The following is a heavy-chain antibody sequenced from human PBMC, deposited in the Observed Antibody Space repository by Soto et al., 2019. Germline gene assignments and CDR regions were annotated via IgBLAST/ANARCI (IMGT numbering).Heavy chain of an antibody. V-gene: IGHV4-61*01. CDR2: ISYIGST. J-gene: IGHJ4*02. CDR1: DGSGISGNYY. CDR3: AREEKQLARYGGDFDY. Sequence: SDTLSLSCTFSDGSGISGNYYWSWIRQPPGKGLEWIGHISYIGSTNYSPSLKSRVTISVDTSKNQFSLKLTSVTAADTAVYFCAREEKQLARYGGDFDYWGQGTPVNVSS. D-gene: IGHD6-13*01.